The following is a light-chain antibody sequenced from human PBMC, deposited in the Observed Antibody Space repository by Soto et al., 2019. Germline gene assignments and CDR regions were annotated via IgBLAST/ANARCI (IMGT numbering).Light chain of an antibody. J-gene: IGKJ4*01. CDR2: WAS. Sequence: DIVMTQSPDSLAVSLGERATINCRSSQSLLYSSNNKNYLAWYQQMPGQPPKLLIYWASTRESGVPDRFSGSGSGTDFTLTISSLQAEDVAAYYCQQYYTPPFTFGGGTKVGIK. V-gene: IGKV4-1*01. CDR1: QSLLYSSNNKNY. CDR3: QQYYTPPFT.